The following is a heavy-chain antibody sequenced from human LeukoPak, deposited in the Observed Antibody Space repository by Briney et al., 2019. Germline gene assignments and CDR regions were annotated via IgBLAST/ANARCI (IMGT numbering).Heavy chain of an antibody. V-gene: IGHV4-59*01. CDR2: IYYSGST. Sequence: PSQTLSLTCAVSGGSISSYYWSWIRQPPGKGLEWIGYIYYSGSTNYNPSLKSRVTISVDTSKNQFSLKLGSVTAADTAVYYCARDSVYYDSRADAFDIWGQGTMVTVSS. CDR1: GGSISSYY. J-gene: IGHJ3*02. D-gene: IGHD3-22*01. CDR3: ARDSVYYDSRADAFDI.